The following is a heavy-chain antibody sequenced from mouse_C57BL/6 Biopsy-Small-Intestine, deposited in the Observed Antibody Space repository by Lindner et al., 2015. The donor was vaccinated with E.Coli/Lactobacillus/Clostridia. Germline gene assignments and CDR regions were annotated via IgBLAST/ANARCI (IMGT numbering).Heavy chain of an antibody. J-gene: IGHJ3*01. D-gene: IGHD4-1*01. CDR3: ARGTGFSY. CDR1: GYTFTDYN. V-gene: IGHV1-22*01. CDR2: VSPNTGGT. Sequence: VQLQESGPELVKPGASVKMSCKASGYTFTDYNIHWVKKSHEKSLEWIGYVSPNTGGTTFNQKFKDKATLTVNRSSSTAYMELRSLTSEDSAVYYCARGTGFSYWAQGTLVTVSA.